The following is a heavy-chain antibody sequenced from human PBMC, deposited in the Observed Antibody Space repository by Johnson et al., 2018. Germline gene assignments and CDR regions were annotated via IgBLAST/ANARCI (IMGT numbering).Heavy chain of an antibody. CDR1: GFSFDEYA. V-gene: IGHV3-9*01. CDR3: AKGTGDDFYYHMDG. J-gene: IGHJ6*03. CDR2: ISWNSGSL. Sequence: VQLVQSGGGLVQPGRSLRLSCAVSGFSFDEYAMHWVRQAPGKGLEWVATISWNSGSLDYAASVKGRFTRSRDNAKNPLYLQMNSLKTEDTALYYCAKGTGDDFYYHMDGWGKGNTVTVSS. D-gene: IGHD7-27*01.